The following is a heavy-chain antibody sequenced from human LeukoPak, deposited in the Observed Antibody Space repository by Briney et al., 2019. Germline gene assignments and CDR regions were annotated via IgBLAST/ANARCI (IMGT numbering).Heavy chain of an antibody. J-gene: IGHJ4*02. D-gene: IGHD3-22*01. Sequence: GRSLRLSCAASGFTFSSYGVHWVRQAPGKGLEWVAVISYDGSNKYYADSVKGRFTISRDNSKNTLYLQMNSLRAEDTAVYYCAKSPITMIVVVIFDYWGQGTLVTVSS. V-gene: IGHV3-30*18. CDR3: AKSPITMIVVVIFDY. CDR2: ISYDGSNK. CDR1: GFTFSSYG.